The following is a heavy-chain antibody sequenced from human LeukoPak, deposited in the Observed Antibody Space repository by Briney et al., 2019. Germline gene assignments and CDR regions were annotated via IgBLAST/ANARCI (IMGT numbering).Heavy chain of an antibody. CDR3: ARLGRNRDSSGPVNAAFDI. CDR1: GGSISSYY. Sequence: PSETLSLTCTVSGGSISSYYWSWIRQPPGKGLEWIGYIYYSGSTNYNPSLKSRVTISVDTSKNQFSLKLSSVTAADTAVYYCARLGRNRDSSGPVNAAFDIWGQGTMVTVSS. V-gene: IGHV4-59*08. J-gene: IGHJ3*02. D-gene: IGHD6-19*01. CDR2: IYYSGST.